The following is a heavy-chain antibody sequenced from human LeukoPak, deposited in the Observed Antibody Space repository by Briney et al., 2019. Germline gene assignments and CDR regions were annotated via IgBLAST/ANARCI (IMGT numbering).Heavy chain of an antibody. CDR3: ARVRGIVGAYEGGWFDP. CDR1: GFTFNTYN. V-gene: IGHV3-21*01. CDR2: ISSSSSYI. D-gene: IGHD1-26*01. J-gene: IGHJ5*02. Sequence: GGSLRLSCAGSGFTFNTYNMNWVRQAPGKGLEWVSSISSSSSYIYYADSVKGRFTISRDNAKNSLYLQMNSLRAEDTAVYYCARVRGIVGAYEGGWFDPWGQGTLVTVSS.